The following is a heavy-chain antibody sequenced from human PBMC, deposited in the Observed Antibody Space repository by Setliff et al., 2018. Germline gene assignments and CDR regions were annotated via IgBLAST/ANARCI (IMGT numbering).Heavy chain of an antibody. CDR1: SASRSINTYY. Sequence: SETLSLTCTVSSASRSINTYYWSWIRQPPGKGLDWVGNIYYSGTNYNPSLKSRVTISVDTSKRQISLKLNSVTAADTAVYYCAGGTIVAPGGYFYYMDVWGKGATVTVSS. CDR3: AGGTIVAPGGYFYYMDV. V-gene: IGHV4-59*01. J-gene: IGHJ6*03. D-gene: IGHD6-6*01. CDR2: IYYSGT.